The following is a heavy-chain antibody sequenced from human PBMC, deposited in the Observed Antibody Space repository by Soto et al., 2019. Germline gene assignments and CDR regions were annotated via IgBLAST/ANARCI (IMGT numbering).Heavy chain of an antibody. CDR2: INQSGSP. CDR1: SGTISSSNW. D-gene: IGHD2-15*01. CDR3: AGLGMVAAHREFDP. J-gene: IGHJ5*02. Sequence: QVQLQESGPGLVKPSGTLSLTCAVSSGTISSSNWWTWVRQPPGKGLEWIGEINQSGSPNYNPSLRSQVTKSVDKSKSQFFLKLSSVTAADTAIYYCAGLGMVAAHREFDPWGQGTLVTVSS. V-gene: IGHV4-4*02.